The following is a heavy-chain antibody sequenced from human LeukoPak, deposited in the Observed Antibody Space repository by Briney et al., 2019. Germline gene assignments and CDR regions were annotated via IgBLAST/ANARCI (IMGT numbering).Heavy chain of an antibody. D-gene: IGHD3-9*01. J-gene: IGHJ4*02. Sequence: PSQTLSLTCTVSGDSISSDEYFWNWIRQPPGKGLEWIGYINYSGSTNYNPSLKSRVTISVDTSKNQFSLKLSSVTAADTAVYYCAGTHYDILTGYYKAIDYWGQGTLVIVSS. CDR1: GDSISSDEYF. CDR3: AGTHYDILTGYYKAIDY. CDR2: INYSGST. V-gene: IGHV4-30-4*01.